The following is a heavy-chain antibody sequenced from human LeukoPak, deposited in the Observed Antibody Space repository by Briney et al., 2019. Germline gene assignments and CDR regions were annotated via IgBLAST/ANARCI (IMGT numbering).Heavy chain of an antibody. CDR3: ARARSGYLFDY. Sequence: PSETLSLTCTVSGGSISSGSYYWSWIRQPAGKALEWIGRIYTSGSTNYNPSLKSRVTISVDTSKNQLSLKLSSVTAADTAVYYCARARSGYLFDYWGQGTLVTVSS. J-gene: IGHJ4*02. CDR2: IYTSGST. D-gene: IGHD3-3*01. V-gene: IGHV4-61*02. CDR1: GGSISSGSYY.